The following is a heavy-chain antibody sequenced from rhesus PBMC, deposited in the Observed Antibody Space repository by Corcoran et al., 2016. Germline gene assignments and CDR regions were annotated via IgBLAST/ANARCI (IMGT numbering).Heavy chain of an antibody. CDR1: GYSISSGYG. J-gene: IGHJ4*01. Sequence: QLQLQESGPGLVKPSETLSLPCAVSGYSISSGYGWSWIRQAPGKGLEWIGYIYGSGSSPNYHPSPHRLVTLSVATSKNQLALKLSSVTAADTAVYYCASYWGDYLGYWGQGVLVTVSS. CDR3: ASYWGDYLGY. CDR2: IYGSGSSP. D-gene: IGHD3-34*01. V-gene: IGHV4-127*01.